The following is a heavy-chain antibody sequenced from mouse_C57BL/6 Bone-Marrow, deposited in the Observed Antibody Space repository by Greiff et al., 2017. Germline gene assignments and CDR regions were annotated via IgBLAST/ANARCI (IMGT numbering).Heavy chain of an antibody. Sequence: EAGGGLVQPKGSLKLSCAASGFSFNTYAMNWVRQAPGKGLEWVARIRSKSNNYATYYADSVKDRFTISRDDSESMLYLQMNNLKTEDTAMYYCVSLLIIAYWGQGTLVTVSA. D-gene: IGHD1-1*01. CDR3: VSLLIIAY. J-gene: IGHJ3*01. CDR1: GFSFNTYA. V-gene: IGHV10-1*01. CDR2: IRSKSNNYAT.